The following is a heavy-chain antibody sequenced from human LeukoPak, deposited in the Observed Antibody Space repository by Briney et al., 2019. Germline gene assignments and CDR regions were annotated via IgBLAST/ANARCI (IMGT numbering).Heavy chain of an antibody. D-gene: IGHD2-15*01. CDR1: GGSISSGDYY. CDR3: AGGFSCSGGSCYSELLLSFDY. V-gene: IGHV4-61*08. CDR2: IYYSGST. J-gene: IGHJ4*02. Sequence: SETLSLTCTVSGGSISSGDYYWSWIRQPPGKGLEWIGYIYYSGSTNYNPSLKSRVTISVDTSKNQFSLKLSSVTAADTAVYYCAGGFSCSGGSCYSELLLSFDYWGQGTLVTVSS.